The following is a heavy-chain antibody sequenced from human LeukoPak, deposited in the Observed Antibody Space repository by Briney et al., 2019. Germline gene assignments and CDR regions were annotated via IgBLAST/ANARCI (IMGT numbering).Heavy chain of an antibody. D-gene: IGHD2-2*02. CDR2: IIPIFGTA. CDR3: ARVFVFGCSSTSCYTPFFDY. V-gene: IGHV1-69*13. Sequence: GASVKVSCKASGGTFSSYAISWVRQAPGQGLEWMGGIIPIFGTANYAQKFQGRVTITADESTSTAYMELSSLRSEDTAVYYCARVFVFGCSSTSCYTPFFDYWGQGTLVTVSS. J-gene: IGHJ4*02. CDR1: GGTFSSYA.